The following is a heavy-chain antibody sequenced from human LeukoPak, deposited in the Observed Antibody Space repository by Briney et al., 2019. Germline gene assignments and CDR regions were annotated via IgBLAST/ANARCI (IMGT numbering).Heavy chain of an antibody. CDR1: GGTFSSYA. CDR3: AREGDYYDSSGYYDDY. V-gene: IGHV1-69*04. CDR2: IVPILGIA. D-gene: IGHD3-22*01. J-gene: IGHJ4*02. Sequence: SVKVSCKASGGTFSSYAISWVRQAPGQGLEWMGRIVPILGIANYAQKLQGRVTITADKSTSTAYMELSSLRSEDTAVYYCAREGDYYDSSGYYDDYWGQGTLVTVSS.